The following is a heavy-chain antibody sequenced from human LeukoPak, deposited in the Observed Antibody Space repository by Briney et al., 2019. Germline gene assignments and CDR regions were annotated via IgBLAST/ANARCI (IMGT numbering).Heavy chain of an antibody. Sequence: TLSLTCTVSGGSISSGTYYWNWIRQPAGKGLEWIGRIYTSGHTNYNASLKSRVTISVDTSKNQFSLKLTSVTAADTAVYYCARGDWRSALALDYWGQGTLVTVSS. J-gene: IGHJ4*02. CDR2: IYTSGHT. V-gene: IGHV4-61*02. D-gene: IGHD2-15*01. CDR1: GGSISSGTYY. CDR3: ARGDWRSALALDY.